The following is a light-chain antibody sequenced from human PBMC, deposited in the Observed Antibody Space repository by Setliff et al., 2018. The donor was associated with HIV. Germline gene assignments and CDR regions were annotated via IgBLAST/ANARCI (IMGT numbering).Light chain of an antibody. CDR3: CSNTGSNTYV. CDR2: QAS. Sequence: QSVLTQPASVSGSPGQSITISCTGTSGDVGRYNLVSWYQQQPVKPPKLMIYQASKRPSGVSNRFSGSKSGNTASLTISGLQAEDEADYYCCSNTGSNTYVFGTGTKSPS. CDR1: SGDVGRYNL. J-gene: IGLJ1*01. V-gene: IGLV2-23*01.